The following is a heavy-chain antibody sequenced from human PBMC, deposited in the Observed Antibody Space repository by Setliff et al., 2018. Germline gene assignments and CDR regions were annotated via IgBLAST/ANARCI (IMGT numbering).Heavy chain of an antibody. V-gene: IGHV1-46*03. J-gene: IGHJ3*02. D-gene: IGHD3-3*01. CDR1: GYTLTNYY. CDR3: ARDRFYNSWSGTSITAPHDAFDI. CDR2: INPSGGLT. Sequence: VSCKASGYTLTNYYMHWVRQAPGQGLEWMGIINPSGGLTRYAQKFQGRVTMTRDTSTSTVYMEVISLKSEDTAVYFCARDRFYNSWSGTSITAPHDAFDIWGQGTMVTVSS.